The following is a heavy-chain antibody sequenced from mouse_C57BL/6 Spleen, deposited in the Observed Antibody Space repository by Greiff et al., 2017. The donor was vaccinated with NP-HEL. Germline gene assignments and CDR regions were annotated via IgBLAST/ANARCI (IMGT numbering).Heavy chain of an antibody. CDR1: GFTFSDYY. CDR2: ISNGGGST. CDR3: ARGSSWWYFDV. D-gene: IGHD1-1*01. Sequence: EVMLVESGGGLVQPGGSLKLSCAASGFTFSDYYMYWVRQTPEKRLEWVAYISNGGGSTYYPDTVKGRFTISRDNAKNTLYLQISRLKSEDTAMYYCARGSSWWYFDVWGTGTTVTVSS. J-gene: IGHJ1*03. V-gene: IGHV5-12*01.